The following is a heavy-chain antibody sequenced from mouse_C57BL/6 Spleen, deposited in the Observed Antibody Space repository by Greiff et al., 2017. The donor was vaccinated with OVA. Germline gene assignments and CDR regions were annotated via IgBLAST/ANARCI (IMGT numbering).Heavy chain of an antibody. Sequence: QVQLQQPGAELVKPGASVKMSCKASGYTFTSYWITWVKQRPGQGLEWIARIYPGSGNTYYNEKFKGKATLTAEKSSSTAYMQLSSLTSEDSALYFCARGGYGKGFDYWGQGTTLTVSS. CDR2: IYPGSGNT. CDR3: ARGGYGKGFDY. CDR1: GYTFTSYW. D-gene: IGHD2-1*01. J-gene: IGHJ2*01. V-gene: IGHV1-55*01.